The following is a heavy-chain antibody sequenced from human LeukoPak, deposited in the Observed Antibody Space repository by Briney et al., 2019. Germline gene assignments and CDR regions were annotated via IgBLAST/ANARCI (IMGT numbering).Heavy chain of an antibody. J-gene: IGHJ4*02. V-gene: IGHV3-23*01. Sequence: GGSLRLSCAASGFTFSSYAMSWVRQAPGKGLEWVSAISGSGGSPYYADSVKGRFTISRDNSKNTLYLQLNSLRTEDTAVYYCANLNKYASTPPGDYWGQGTLVTVSS. CDR3: ANLNKYASTPPGDY. CDR2: ISGSGGSP. CDR1: GFTFSSYA. D-gene: IGHD3-16*01.